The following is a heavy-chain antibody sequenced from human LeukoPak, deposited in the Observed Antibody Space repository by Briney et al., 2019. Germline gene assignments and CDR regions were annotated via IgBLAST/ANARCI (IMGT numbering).Heavy chain of an antibody. V-gene: IGHV4-34*01. CDR2: INHSGST. J-gene: IGHJ4*02. D-gene: IGHD3-16*01. CDR1: GGSFSGYY. CDR3: ARGRRVVFGTYTSGFYFAD. Sequence: SETLSLTCAVYGGSFSGYYWSWIRQPPGKGLEWIGRINHSGSTKYNPSLKSRVTISVDTSKNQFSLKLTSVTAADTAVYYCARGRRVVFGTYTSGFYFADWGQGALITASS.